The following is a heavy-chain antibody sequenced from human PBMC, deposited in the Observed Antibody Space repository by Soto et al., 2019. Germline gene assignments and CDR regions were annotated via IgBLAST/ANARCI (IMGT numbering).Heavy chain of an antibody. J-gene: IGHJ4*02. Sequence: QTLSLTCVISGDSVSTNGAAWNWIRQSPSRGLEWLGRTYYRSRWYNTYAESVKSRININPDTSKNQFSLQLNSVTPEDTAVYYCARAGFSTFGMVPHFDSLGRGTLVAVSP. CDR2: TYYRSRWYN. V-gene: IGHV6-1*01. CDR3: ARAGFSTFGMVPHFDS. CDR1: GDSVSTNGAA. D-gene: IGHD3-3*01.